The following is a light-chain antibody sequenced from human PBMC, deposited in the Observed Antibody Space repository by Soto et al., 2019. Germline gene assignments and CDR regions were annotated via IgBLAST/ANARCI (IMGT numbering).Light chain of an antibody. CDR1: QTISSY. Sequence: DILMTQSPTSLSASVGDSVTISCRASQTISSYLNWYQQQPGKAPKLLIYSASNLQTGVPSRFSGSGFGTDYTLTISSLQPADFATYYCQQTFKTPHTFGQGTKVDI. CDR2: SAS. J-gene: IGKJ2*01. V-gene: IGKV1-39*01. CDR3: QQTFKTPHT.